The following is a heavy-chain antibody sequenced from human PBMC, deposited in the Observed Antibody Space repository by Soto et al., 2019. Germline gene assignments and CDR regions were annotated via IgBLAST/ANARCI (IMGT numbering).Heavy chain of an antibody. V-gene: IGHV1-2*02. J-gene: IGHJ5*02. Sequence: ASVKVSCKASGYTFTDYYMHWVRQAPGQGLEWMGWINPGSGGTNFAQKFQGRVTMTRDTSISTAYMEVSSLTSDDTAVYYCARGVGSSWFDPWGQGTLVTVSS. CDR2: INPGSGGT. CDR1: GYTFTDYY. CDR3: ARGVGSSWFDP. D-gene: IGHD6-25*01.